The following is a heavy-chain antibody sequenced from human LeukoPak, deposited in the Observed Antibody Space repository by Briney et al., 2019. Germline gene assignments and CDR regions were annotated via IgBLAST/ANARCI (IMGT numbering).Heavy chain of an antibody. J-gene: IGHJ4*02. CDR3: ARTTVVAKYFDY. Sequence: SETLSLTCTVSGGSIGSGYYWAWIRQHPGKGLEWIGYIYYSGSTYYNPSLKSRLTISVDTSKNQFSLKLSSVTAADTAVYYCARTTVVAKYFDYWGQGTLVTVSS. CDR2: IYYSGST. V-gene: IGHV4-31*03. CDR1: GGSIGSGYY. D-gene: IGHD4-23*01.